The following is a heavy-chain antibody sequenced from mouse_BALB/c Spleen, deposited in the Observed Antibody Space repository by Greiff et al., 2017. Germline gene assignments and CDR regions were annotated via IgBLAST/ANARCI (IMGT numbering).Heavy chain of an antibody. CDR2: IDPETGGT. CDR3: TRGTVVARYAMDY. V-gene: IGHV1-15*01. J-gene: IGHJ4*01. Sequence: QVQLQQSGAELVRPGASVTLSCKASGYTFTDYEMHWVKQTPVHGLEWIGAIDPETGGTAYNQKFKGKATLTADKSSSTAYMELRSLTSEDSAVYYCTRGTVVARYAMDYWGQGTSVTVSS. D-gene: IGHD1-1*01. CDR1: GYTFTDYE.